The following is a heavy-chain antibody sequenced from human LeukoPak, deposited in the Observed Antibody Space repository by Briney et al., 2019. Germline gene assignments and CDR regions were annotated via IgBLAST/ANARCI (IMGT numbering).Heavy chain of an antibody. V-gene: IGHV4-59*08. D-gene: IGHD6-13*01. CDR2: IYYSGST. CDR1: GGSISSYY. Sequence: PSETLSLTCTVSGGSISSYYWSWIRQPPGKGLEWIGYIYYSGSTNYNPSLKSRVTISVDTSKNQFSLKLSSVTAADTAVYYCARNGIAAAGFKYYGMDVWGQGTTVTVSS. J-gene: IGHJ6*02. CDR3: ARNGIAAAGFKYYGMDV.